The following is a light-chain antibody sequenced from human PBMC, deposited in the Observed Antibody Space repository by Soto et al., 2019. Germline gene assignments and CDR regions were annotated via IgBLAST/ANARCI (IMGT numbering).Light chain of an antibody. CDR3: QQYGSSPMYT. V-gene: IGKV3-20*01. Sequence: EIVLTQSPGTLSLSPGERATLSCRASQSVSSSYLAWYQQKPGQAPRHLIYRASSRATGIPDRFSGSGSGTNFTLTISRLEPEDFAVYYCQQYGSSPMYTFGQGTKLEIK. CDR2: RAS. J-gene: IGKJ2*01. CDR1: QSVSSSY.